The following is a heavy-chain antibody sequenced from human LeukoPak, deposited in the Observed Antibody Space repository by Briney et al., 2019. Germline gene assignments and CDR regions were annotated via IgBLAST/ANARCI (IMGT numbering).Heavy chain of an antibody. CDR1: GDSVSSNSAA. Sequence: SQTLSLTCALSGDSVSSNSAAWSWIRQSPSRGLEWLGRTYYRSKWYNDYAVSVKSRITINADTSKNQFSLQLNSVTPEDTAVYYCAREGDEGYLFDYWGQGTLVTVSS. CDR2: TYYRSKWYN. J-gene: IGHJ4*02. V-gene: IGHV6-1*01. D-gene: IGHD5-24*01. CDR3: AREGDEGYLFDY.